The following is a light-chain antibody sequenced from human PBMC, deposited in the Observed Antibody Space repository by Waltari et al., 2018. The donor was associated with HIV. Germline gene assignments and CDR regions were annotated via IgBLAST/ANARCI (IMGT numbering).Light chain of an antibody. V-gene: IGKV3-20*01. Sequence: EIVLTQSPGTLSLSPGERATLSCRASQSVSSNSLAWYQHKSGQAPRLLIYGASSRATGIPDRFSGGGSGTDFTLTISRLEPEDFAVYYCQQYGSSPPLYTFGQGTKLEIK. J-gene: IGKJ2*01. CDR3: QQYGSSPPLYT. CDR2: GAS. CDR1: QSVSSNS.